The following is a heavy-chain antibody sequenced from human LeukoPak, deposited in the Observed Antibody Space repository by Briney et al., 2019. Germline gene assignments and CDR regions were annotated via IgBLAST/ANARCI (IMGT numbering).Heavy chain of an antibody. CDR3: ARDPSDYVAATYYYGMDV. J-gene: IGHJ6*02. Sequence: PSETLSLTCTVSGGSISSYYWSWIRQPPGKGLEWIGYIYYSGSTNYNPSLKSRVTISVDTSKNQFSLKLSSVTAADTAVYYCARDPSDYVAATYYYGMDVWGQGTTVTVSS. D-gene: IGHD2-15*01. CDR2: IYYSGST. V-gene: IGHV4-59*01. CDR1: GGSISSYY.